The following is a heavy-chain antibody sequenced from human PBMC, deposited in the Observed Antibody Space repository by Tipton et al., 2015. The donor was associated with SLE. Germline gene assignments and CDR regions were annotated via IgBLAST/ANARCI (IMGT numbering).Heavy chain of an antibody. V-gene: IGHV4-38-2*02. CDR3: ARGIVVVVAATYYFDY. CDR1: GYSISRGYY. CDR2: IYHSGST. D-gene: IGHD2-15*01. J-gene: IGHJ4*02. Sequence: TLSLTCTVSGYSISRGYYLGWIRQPPGKGLEWIGSIYHSGSTYYNQSLTSRVTISVDTSKNQFSLKLSSVTAADTAVYYCARGIVVVVAATYYFDYWGQGTLVTVSS.